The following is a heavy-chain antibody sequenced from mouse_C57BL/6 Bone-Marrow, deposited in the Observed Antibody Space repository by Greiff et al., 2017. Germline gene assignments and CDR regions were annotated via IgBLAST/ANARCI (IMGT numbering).Heavy chain of an antibody. D-gene: IGHD2-4*01. J-gene: IGHJ4*01. CDR2: ISNLAYSI. CDR1: GFTFSDYG. CDR3: ARYDYDGDAMDY. Sequence: EVKLMESGGGLVQPGGSLKLSCAPSGFTFSDYGMAWVRQAPRKGPEWVAFISNLAYSISYADTVTGRFTISRENAKNTLYLEMSSLRSEDTAMYYCARYDYDGDAMDYGGQGTSVTVSS. V-gene: IGHV5-15*01.